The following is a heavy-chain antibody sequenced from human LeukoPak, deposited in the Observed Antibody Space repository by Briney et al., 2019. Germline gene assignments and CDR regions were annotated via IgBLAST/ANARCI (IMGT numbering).Heavy chain of an antibody. Sequence: GGSLRLSCAASGFTFSSYGMHWVRQAPGKGLEWVAVISYDGSNKYYADSVKGRFTISRDNSKNTLYLQMNSLRAEDTAVYYCARAGDAFDIWGQGTMVTVSS. CDR1: GFTFSSYG. CDR2: ISYDGSNK. V-gene: IGHV3-30*03. CDR3: ARAGDAFDI. J-gene: IGHJ3*02.